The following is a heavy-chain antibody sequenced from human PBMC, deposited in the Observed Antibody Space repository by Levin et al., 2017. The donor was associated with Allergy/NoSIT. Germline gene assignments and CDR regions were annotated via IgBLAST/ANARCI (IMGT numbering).Heavy chain of an antibody. V-gene: IGHV5-51*01. CDR2: IFPSDSDT. Sequence: ASVKVSCQASGYSFTSYWFGWVRQRPGKGLEWMGLIFPSDSDTRVSPSFQGQIIMSVDKSISTAYLQWSSLKVSDSAMYYCARRDSDGSNSFDYGGQGTLVTVSS. D-gene: IGHD4-23*01. CDR3: ARRDSDGSNSFDY. CDR1: GYSFTSYW. J-gene: IGHJ4*02.